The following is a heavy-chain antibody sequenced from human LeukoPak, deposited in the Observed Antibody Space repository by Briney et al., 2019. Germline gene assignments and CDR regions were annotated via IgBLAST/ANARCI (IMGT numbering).Heavy chain of an antibody. CDR1: GYTFTGYY. D-gene: IGHD3-22*01. CDR3: ARVWRTYYYDSSGYPY. Sequence: ASVKVSCKASGYTFTGYYMHWVRQAPGQGLEWMGWINPNSGGTNYAQKFQGRVTMTRDTSISTAYMELSRLRSDDTAVYYCARVWRTYYYDSSGYPYWGQGTLVTVSS. CDR2: INPNSGGT. J-gene: IGHJ4*02. V-gene: IGHV1-2*02.